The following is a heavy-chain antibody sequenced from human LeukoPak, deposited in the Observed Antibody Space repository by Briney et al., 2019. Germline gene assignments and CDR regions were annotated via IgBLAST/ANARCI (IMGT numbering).Heavy chain of an antibody. Sequence: GGSLRLSCAASGFTFSTYAMTWVRQAPGKGLEWVSSISNSGGTSFYADSVKGRFTISRDNSKNTLYLQMNSLRAEDTAVYYCAKIIAVAATGYWGQGSLVTVSS. CDR1: GFTFSTYA. J-gene: IGHJ4*02. CDR2: ISNSGGTS. CDR3: AKIIAVAATGY. D-gene: IGHD6-19*01. V-gene: IGHV3-23*01.